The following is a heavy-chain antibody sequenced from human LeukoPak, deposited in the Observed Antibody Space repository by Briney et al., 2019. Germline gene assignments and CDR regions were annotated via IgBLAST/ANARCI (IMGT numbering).Heavy chain of an antibody. D-gene: IGHD2-21*02. J-gene: IGHJ6*02. CDR2: INSDGSST. CDR1: GFAFSSYW. CDR3: AKEAVTTWYSGGLGV. V-gene: IGHV3-74*01. Sequence: PGGSLILSCAASGFAFSSYWMHWVRQAPGKGLVWVSRINSDGSSTSYADSVKGRFTISRDNAKNTLYLQMNRLRAEDTAIYYCAKEAVTTWYSGGLGVWGQGTTVTVSS.